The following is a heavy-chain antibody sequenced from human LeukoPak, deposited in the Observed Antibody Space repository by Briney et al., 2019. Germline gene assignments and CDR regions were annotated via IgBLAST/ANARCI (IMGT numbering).Heavy chain of an antibody. CDR3: ARDTRLGYCRSTSCYASWYDP. J-gene: IGHJ5*02. D-gene: IGHD2-2*01. V-gene: IGHV3-23*01. Sequence: GGSLRLSCAASGFTFSSYAMSWVRQAPGKGLEWVSPISGGGDNTYYADSVKGRFTISRDNSKNTLYLQMNSLRTEDTALYYCARDTRLGYCRSTSCYASWYDPWGQGTLVTVSS. CDR2: ISGGGDNT. CDR1: GFTFSSYA.